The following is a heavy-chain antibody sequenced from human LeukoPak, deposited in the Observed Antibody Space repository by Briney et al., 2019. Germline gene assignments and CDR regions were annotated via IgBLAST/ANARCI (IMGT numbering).Heavy chain of an antibody. CDR1: GGSISSYY. D-gene: IGHD6-19*01. J-gene: IGHJ4*02. V-gene: IGHV4-4*09. CDR3: ASTRRAAVAGRFDS. Sequence: TPSETLSLTCTVSGGSISSYYWSWIRQPPGKGLEWIGYIYHSGNTNYSPSLESRVTMSVDESKNQFSLRVHFVSAADTAVYYCASTRRAAVAGRFDSWGQGTLVTVSS. CDR2: IYHSGNT.